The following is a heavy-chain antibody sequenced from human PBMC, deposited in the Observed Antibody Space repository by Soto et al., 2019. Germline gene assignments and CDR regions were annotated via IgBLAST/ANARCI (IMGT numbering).Heavy chain of an antibody. CDR2: IGGSGVIT. V-gene: IGHV3-23*01. Sequence: EVQLLESGGGLVQPGGSLRLSCRASGFSFSSFAMTWVRQAPGKGLEWVSSIGGSGVITYYADSVKGRFTISRDNSRNPLFLHMNSLRADDTAVYHCAKDPNGDYVGAFDSWGQGTLVTVSS. CDR1: GFSFSSFA. J-gene: IGHJ4*02. CDR3: AKDPNGDYVGAFDS. D-gene: IGHD4-17*01.